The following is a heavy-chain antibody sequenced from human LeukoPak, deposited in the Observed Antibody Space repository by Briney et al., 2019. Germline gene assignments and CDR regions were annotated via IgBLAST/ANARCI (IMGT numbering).Heavy chain of an antibody. CDR1: GYTFTSYA. D-gene: IGHD3-22*01. J-gene: IGHJ4*02. Sequence: ASVKVSCKASGYTFTSYAMHWVRQAPGQRLEWMGWSNAGNGNTKYSQKFQGRVTITRNTSISTAYMELSSLRSEDTAVYYCARVYRNYYDSSGYGDYWGQGTLVTVSS. CDR2: SNAGNGNT. V-gene: IGHV1-3*01. CDR3: ARVYRNYYDSSGYGDY.